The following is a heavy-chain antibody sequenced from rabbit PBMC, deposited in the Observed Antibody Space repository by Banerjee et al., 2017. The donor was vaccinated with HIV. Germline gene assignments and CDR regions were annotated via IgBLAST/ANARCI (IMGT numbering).Heavy chain of an antibody. CDR1: GFSFSSNYY. V-gene: IGHV1S40*01. CDR2: IYVGSSGTT. Sequence: QSLEESGGDLVKPGASLTLTCTASGFSFSSNYYLCWVRQAPGKGLEWIACIYVGSSGTTWYASWAKGRFTISKTSSTTVTLQMTSLTVADTATYFCARDLSYYYDMDLWGPGTLVTVS. CDR3: ARDLSYYYDMDL. J-gene: IGHJ6*01.